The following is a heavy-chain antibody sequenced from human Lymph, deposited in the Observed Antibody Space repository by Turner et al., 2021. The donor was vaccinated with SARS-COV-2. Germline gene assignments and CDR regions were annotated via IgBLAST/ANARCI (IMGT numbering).Heavy chain of an antibody. CDR1: GFTFSNYG. CDR3: AREGYFYDTSRAFDI. CDR2: IWYDGSNK. D-gene: IGHD3-22*01. J-gene: IGHJ3*02. Sequence: QVQLGESGGGVVQPGRSRRLSCAAYGFTFSNYGIHWGRPAPGKGLEGVAVIWYDGSNKFYANSVKGRFTISRDNSQNTLYLQMNSLRAEDTAVYYCAREGYFYDTSRAFDIWGQGTMVTVSS. V-gene: IGHV3-33*01.